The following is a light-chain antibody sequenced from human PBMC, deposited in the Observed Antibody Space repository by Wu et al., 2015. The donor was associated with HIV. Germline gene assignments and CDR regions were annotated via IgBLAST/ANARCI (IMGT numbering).Light chain of an antibody. CDR1: QSVNIW. V-gene: IGKV1-5*03. Sequence: IQMTQSPSTLSASLGDRVSIGCRASQSVNIWVAWYQHKAGRGPKLLIYKSSLLHTGVSPRFTGSGSGTEFTLTINSLQPEDSANFIIDPNNFTKWMGPFGQRATVEIK. CDR3: DPNNFTKWMGP. J-gene: IGKJ1*01. CDR2: KSS.